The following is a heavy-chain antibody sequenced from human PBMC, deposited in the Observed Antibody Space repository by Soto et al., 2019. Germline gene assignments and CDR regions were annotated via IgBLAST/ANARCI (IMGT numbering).Heavy chain of an antibody. J-gene: IGHJ4*02. D-gene: IGHD2-15*01. CDR3: TSLHSYCSGGSCYWDY. V-gene: IGHV3-73*01. CDR2: ISSKANSYAT. Sequence: PGGSLRLSCAASGFTFSGSAMHWVRQASGKGLEWVGRISSKANSYATAYAASVKGRFTISRDDSKNTAYLQMNSLKTEDTAVYYCTSLHSYCSGGSCYWDYWGQGTLVTVSS. CDR1: GFTFSGSA.